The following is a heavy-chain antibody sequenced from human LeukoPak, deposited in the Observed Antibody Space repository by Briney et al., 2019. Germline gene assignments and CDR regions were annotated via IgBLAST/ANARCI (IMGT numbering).Heavy chain of an antibody. Sequence: PGGSLRLSCAASGFTFSDYYMSWIRQAPGKGLEWISYISSSGSTFYYADSVKGRFTISRDNAKNSLHLQMKSLRAEDTAVYYCARSRAYYDGSGYHLFDYWGQGTLVTVSS. CDR2: ISSSGSTF. CDR1: GFTFSDYY. V-gene: IGHV3-11*01. J-gene: IGHJ4*02. CDR3: ARSRAYYDGSGYHLFDY. D-gene: IGHD3-22*01.